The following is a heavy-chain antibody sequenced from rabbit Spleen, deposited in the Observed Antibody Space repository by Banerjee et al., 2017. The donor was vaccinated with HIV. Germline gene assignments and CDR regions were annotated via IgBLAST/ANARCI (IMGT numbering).Heavy chain of an antibody. CDR1: GFSLTSYW. CDR2: INTVTGKT. D-gene: IGHD1-1*01. CDR3: ARDLVAVIGWNFNL. V-gene: IGHV1S45*01. J-gene: IGHJ4*01. Sequence: QEQLVESGGGLVQPGGSLKLSCKASGFSLTSYWMNWVRQAPGKGLEWIACINTVTGKTVYASWAKGRFIMSRTSSTTVTLQMTSLTAADTATYFCARDLVAVIGWNFNLWGQGTLVTVS.